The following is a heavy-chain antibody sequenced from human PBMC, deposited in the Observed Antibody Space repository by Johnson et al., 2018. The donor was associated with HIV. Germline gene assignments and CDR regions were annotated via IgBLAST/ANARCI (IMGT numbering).Heavy chain of an antibody. CDR2: IPFDGNLK. CDR1: GLSFSHFG. Sequence: QVQPVESGGGVVRPGGSPRLSCLVSGLSFSHFGLHWVRQAQGQGPEWVAVIPFDGNLKKYADSVQGRFTISRDNSKNTLFLQMTRLRQDDTAVYSCYCTDHVGAGSESKGTCDVWGQGTMVTVSA. D-gene: IGHD3-10*01. CDR3: YCTDHVGAGSESKGTCDV. J-gene: IGHJ3*01. V-gene: IGHV3-30*02.